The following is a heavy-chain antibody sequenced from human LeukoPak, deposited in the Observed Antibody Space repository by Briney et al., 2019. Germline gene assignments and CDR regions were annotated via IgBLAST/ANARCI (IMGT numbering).Heavy chain of an antibody. J-gene: IGHJ4*02. CDR3: ARRGRELNFDY. Sequence: SSETLSLTCTVSGGSISNYYWSWIRQPPGKGLEWIGYIYYSGSTNYNPSLKSRVTISVDTSKNQFSLKLSSVTAADTAVYYCARRGRELNFDYWGQGTLVTFSS. CDR2: IYYSGST. D-gene: IGHD1-26*01. CDR1: GGSISNYY. V-gene: IGHV4-59*08.